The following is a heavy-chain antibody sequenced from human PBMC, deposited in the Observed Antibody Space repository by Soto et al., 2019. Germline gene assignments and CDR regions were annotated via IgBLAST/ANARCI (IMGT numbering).Heavy chain of an antibody. J-gene: IGHJ5*02. CDR1: GGSISSGDYY. Sequence: SETLSLTCTLSGGSISSGDYYWSWIRQPPGKGLEWIGYIYYSGSTYYNPSLKSRVTISVDTSKNQFSLKLSPVTAADTAVYYCARRIYYDSPSNWFDPWGQGTLVTVSS. V-gene: IGHV4-30-4*01. D-gene: IGHD3-22*01. CDR3: ARRIYYDSPSNWFDP. CDR2: IYYSGST.